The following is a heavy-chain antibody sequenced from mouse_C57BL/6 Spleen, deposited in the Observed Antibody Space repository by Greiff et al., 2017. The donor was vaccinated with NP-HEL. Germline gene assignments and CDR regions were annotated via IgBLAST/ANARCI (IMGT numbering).Heavy chain of an antibody. CDR2: IYPGDGDT. J-gene: IGHJ4*01. CDR1: GYAFSSSW. D-gene: IGHD2-5*01. CDR3: ARLRTYYSNSFAMDY. Sequence: VKLQESGPELVKPGASVKISCKASGYAFSSSWMNWVKQRPGKGLEWIGRIYPGDGDTNYNGKFKGKATLTADKSSSTAYMQLSSLTSEDSAVYFCARLRTYYSNSFAMDYWGQGTSVTVSS. V-gene: IGHV1-82*01.